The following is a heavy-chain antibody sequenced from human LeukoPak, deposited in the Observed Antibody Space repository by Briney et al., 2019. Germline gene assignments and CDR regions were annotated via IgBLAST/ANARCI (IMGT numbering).Heavy chain of an antibody. Sequence: PGGSLRLSCAASRFTFSSYSMNWVRQAPGKGLEWVSSISSSSSYIYYADSVKGRFTISRDNAKNSLYLQMNSLRAEDTAVYYCASQVVPAARVDYWGQGTLVTVSS. CDR2: ISSSSSYI. D-gene: IGHD2-2*01. CDR3: ASQVVPAARVDY. CDR1: RFTFSSYS. V-gene: IGHV3-21*01. J-gene: IGHJ4*02.